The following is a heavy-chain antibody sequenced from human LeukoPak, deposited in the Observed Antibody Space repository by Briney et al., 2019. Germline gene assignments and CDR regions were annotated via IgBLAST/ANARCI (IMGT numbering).Heavy chain of an antibody. CDR1: GFTFDHYA. D-gene: IGHD3-22*01. J-gene: IGHJ4*02. CDR2: ISWNSATI. V-gene: IGHV3-9*03. CDR3: AKDVWPYTYYYDTHPLGGGFDS. Sequence: GRSLRLSCAASGFTFDHYAMHWVRHAPGKGLEWVSSISWNSATIVYADSVRGRLNIYRDNAKNSMYLKMNSLRAEDMAFYYCAKDVWPYTYYYDTHPLGGGFDSWGQGTLVTVSS.